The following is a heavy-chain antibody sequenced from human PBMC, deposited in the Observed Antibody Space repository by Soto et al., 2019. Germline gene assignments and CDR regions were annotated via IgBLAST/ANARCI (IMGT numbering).Heavy chain of an antibody. J-gene: IGHJ2*01. D-gene: IGHD4-17*01. Sequence: EVQLVESGGGLVKPGGSLRLSCAASGFTFSSYSMNWVRKAPGKGLEWVSSISSSSSYIYYADSVKGRFTISRDNAKNSRYLQMNSLRAEDTAVYYCARVYGYYVFLWYFDLWGRGTLVTVSS. CDR2: ISSSSSYI. V-gene: IGHV3-21*01. CDR3: ARVYGYYVFLWYFDL. CDR1: GFTFSSYS.